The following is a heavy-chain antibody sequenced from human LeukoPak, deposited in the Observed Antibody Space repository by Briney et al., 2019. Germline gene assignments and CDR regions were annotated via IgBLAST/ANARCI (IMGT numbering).Heavy chain of an antibody. J-gene: IGHJ4*02. CDR1: GFPFSDYW. CDR3: ASLGN. Sequence: GGSLRLSCAASGFPFSDYWMNWVRQAPGKGLEWVANIKQDGSEKFYVNSVKGRFTISRDSAKNSLFLQMNSLRADDTAVYYCASLGNWGQGTLVTVSS. D-gene: IGHD1-1*01. V-gene: IGHV3-7*01. CDR2: IKQDGSEK.